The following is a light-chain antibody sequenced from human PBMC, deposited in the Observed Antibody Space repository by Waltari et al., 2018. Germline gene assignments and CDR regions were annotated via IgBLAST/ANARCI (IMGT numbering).Light chain of an antibody. CDR3: QVWTSSTDPV. V-gene: IGLV3-21*04. CDR2: DDS. J-gene: IGLJ3*02. Sequence: SYVLTQPPSVSVAPGKTARITCGGTNVRSPSLHWYQQKPGQAPVLVIYDDSDRPSGIPYRFSGSSAGNTATLTISRVEAGDEADYYCQVWTSSTDPVFGGGTRLTVL. CDR1: NVRSPS.